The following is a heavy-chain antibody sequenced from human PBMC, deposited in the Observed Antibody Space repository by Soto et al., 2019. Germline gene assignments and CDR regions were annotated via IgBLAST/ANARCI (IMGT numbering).Heavy chain of an antibody. V-gene: IGHV3-9*01. J-gene: IGHJ4*02. D-gene: IGHD6-19*01. CDR1: GFTFDDYA. Sequence: EVQLVESGGGLVQPGRSLRLSCAASGFTFDDYAMHWVRQAPGEGLEWVSGISWNSGSIGYADSVKGRFTISRDNAKNSLYLQMNSLRAEDTALYYCAKDSGYSSGWSPFDYWGQGTLVTVSS. CDR3: AKDSGYSSGWSPFDY. CDR2: ISWNSGSI.